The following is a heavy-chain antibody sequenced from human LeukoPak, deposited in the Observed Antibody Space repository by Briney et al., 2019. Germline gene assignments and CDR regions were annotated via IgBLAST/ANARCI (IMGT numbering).Heavy chain of an antibody. CDR2: IHIGGST. CDR3: ARGRAVAGRRTLVSHRGGLDY. D-gene: IGHD6-19*01. Sequence: PSETLSLTCTVSGGSISSSAYHWGWIRQPPGKGLEWIGSIHIGGSTYYNPSLKSRVTISVDTSKNQFSLKLSSVTAADTAVYYCARGRAVAGRRTLVSHRGGLDYRGQGTLVTVSS. CDR1: GGSISSSAYH. V-gene: IGHV4-39*07. J-gene: IGHJ4*02.